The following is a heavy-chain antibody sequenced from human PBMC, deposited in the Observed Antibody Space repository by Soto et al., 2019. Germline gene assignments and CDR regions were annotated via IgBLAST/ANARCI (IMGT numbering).Heavy chain of an antibody. CDR3: RGVYDSSGVYFQH. CDR2: FSGSGGST. J-gene: IGHJ1*01. Sequence: GGSLRLSCAVSGFTFSGYAMSWVRQAPGKGLEWVSAFSGSGGSTYYADSVKGRFTISRDNSKNTLYLQMNSLRAEDTAVYYCRGVYDSSGVYFQHWGQGTLVTVSS. V-gene: IGHV3-23*01. CDR1: GFTFSGYA. D-gene: IGHD3-22*01.